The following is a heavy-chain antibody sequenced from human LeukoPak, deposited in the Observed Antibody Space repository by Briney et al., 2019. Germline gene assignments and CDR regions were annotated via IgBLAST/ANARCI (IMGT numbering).Heavy chain of an antibody. CDR3: AKDGLCPNVCPTKIAVAGYFDY. V-gene: IGHV3-23*01. CDR1: GFTFSIFT. D-gene: IGHD6-19*01. Sequence: PGGSLRLSCAASGFTFSIFTMSWVRQAPGKRLEWISTINSNGDSTYYADSVKGRFTISRDNSKNTVFLQMNSLRAEYTAVYYCAKDGLCPNVCPTKIAVAGYFDYWGQGILVTVSS. J-gene: IGHJ4*02. CDR2: INSNGDST.